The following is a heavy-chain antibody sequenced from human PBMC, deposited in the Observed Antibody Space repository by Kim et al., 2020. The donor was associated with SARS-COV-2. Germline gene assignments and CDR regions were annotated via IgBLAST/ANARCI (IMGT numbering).Heavy chain of an antibody. CDR3: ARAQTASFWSGYYTAYYYYGMDV. CDR2: ISSSGSTI. J-gene: IGHJ6*02. V-gene: IGHV3-48*03. Sequence: GGSLRLSCAASGFTFSSYEMNWVRQAPGKGLEWVSYISSSGSTIYYADSVKGRFTISRDNAKNSLYLQMNSLRAEDTAVYYCARAQTASFWSGYYTAYYYYGMDVWGQGTTVTVSS. CDR1: GFTFSSYE. D-gene: IGHD3-3*01.